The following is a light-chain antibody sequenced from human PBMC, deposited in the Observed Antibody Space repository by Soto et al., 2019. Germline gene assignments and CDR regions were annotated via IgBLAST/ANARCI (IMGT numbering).Light chain of an antibody. CDR3: QQHSNWPLT. J-gene: IGKJ4*01. V-gene: IGKV3-11*01. Sequence: EIVLTQSPATLSLSPGERATLSCRASQTVTSYLAWYQQKPAQAPRLLSYDASNSATGIPARFSGSGSGTDFTLTISSLEPDDLAVYYCQQHSNWPLTFGGGTKVEIK. CDR2: DAS. CDR1: QTVTSY.